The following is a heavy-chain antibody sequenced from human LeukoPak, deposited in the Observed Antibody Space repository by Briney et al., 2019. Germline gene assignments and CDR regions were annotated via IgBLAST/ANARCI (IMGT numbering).Heavy chain of an antibody. Sequence: GGSLRLSCAASGLTFSSYSMNWVRQAPGGGLEWVSSISGSRSYIYYADSVKGRFTISRDNAKNSLYLQMNSLRAEDTAVYYCARDVEPNAFDIWGQGTMVTVSS. CDR1: GLTFSSYS. CDR3: ARDVEPNAFDI. V-gene: IGHV3-21*01. J-gene: IGHJ3*02. D-gene: IGHD5-24*01. CDR2: ISGSRSYI.